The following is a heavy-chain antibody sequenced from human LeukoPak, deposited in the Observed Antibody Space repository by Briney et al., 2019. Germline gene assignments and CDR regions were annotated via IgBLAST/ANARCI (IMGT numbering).Heavy chain of an antibody. J-gene: IGHJ4*02. CDR1: GYTFTGYY. CDR3: ARVFGRQLPDY. D-gene: IGHD1-26*01. Sequence: ASVKVSCKASGYTFTGYYMHWVRQAPGQGLEWMGWINPNSGGTNYAQKFQGRCTMTRDTSISTPYMELRRLRSDDTAVYYCARVFGRQLPDYWGQGTLVTVSS. V-gene: IGHV1-2*02. CDR2: INPNSGGT.